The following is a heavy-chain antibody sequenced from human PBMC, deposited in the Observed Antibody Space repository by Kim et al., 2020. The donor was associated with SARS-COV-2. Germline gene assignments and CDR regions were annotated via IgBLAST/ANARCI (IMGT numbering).Heavy chain of an antibody. J-gene: IGHJ5*02. CDR3: AREFASANLFDP. D-gene: IGHD6-19*01. CDR2: IYYSGSH. CDR1: GGSISSPDYC. Sequence: SETLSLTCTVSGGSISSPDYCWSWIRQPPGKGLEWIGHIYYSGSHYYNPSLNSRLTMSVETSKNQISLQLTSVTAADTAVYYCAREFASANLFDPWGQGT. V-gene: IGHV4-30-4*01.